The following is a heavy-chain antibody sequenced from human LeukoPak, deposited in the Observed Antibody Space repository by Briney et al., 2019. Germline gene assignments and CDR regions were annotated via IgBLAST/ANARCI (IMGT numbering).Heavy chain of an antibody. CDR2: IYHSGST. CDR3: ASGKATYSSSREVVY. CDR1: GGSISSSSYY. V-gene: IGHV4-39*01. Sequence: SETLSLTCTVSGGSISSSSYYWGWIRQPPGKGLEWIGSIYHSGSTYYNPSLKSRVTISVDTSKNQFSLKLSSVTAADTAVYYCASGKATYSSSREVVYWGQGTLVTVSS. D-gene: IGHD6-6*01. J-gene: IGHJ4*02.